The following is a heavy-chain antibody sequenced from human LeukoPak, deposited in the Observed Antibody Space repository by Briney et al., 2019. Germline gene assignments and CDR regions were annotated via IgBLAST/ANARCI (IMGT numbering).Heavy chain of an antibody. CDR3: ARTSPLRQIFYYYYGMDV. CDR1: GYTFTSYD. V-gene: IGHV1-8*01. D-gene: IGHD6-6*01. CDR2: MNPNSGNT. J-gene: IGHJ6*02. Sequence: ASVKVSCKASGYTFTSYDINWVRQATGQGLEWTGWMNPNSGNTGYAQKFQGRVTMTRNTSISTAYMELSSLRSEDTAVYYCARTSPLRQIFYYYYGMDVWGQGTTVTVSS.